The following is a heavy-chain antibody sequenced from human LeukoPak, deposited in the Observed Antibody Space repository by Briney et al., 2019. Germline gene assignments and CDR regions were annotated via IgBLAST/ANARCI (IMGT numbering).Heavy chain of an antibody. CDR2: IKGDSSDT. D-gene: IGHD5-24*01. CDR1: GFSFSRYY. V-gene: IGHV3-74*01. Sequence: GGSLRLSCVASGFSFSRYYMHWVRQVPGKGLVWVSRIKGDSSDTIYADSVKGRFTISRDNAKNTVYLQMNSLRREDTAVYYCARDGDAYNFDYWGQGTLVTVSS. J-gene: IGHJ4*02. CDR3: ARDGDAYNFDY.